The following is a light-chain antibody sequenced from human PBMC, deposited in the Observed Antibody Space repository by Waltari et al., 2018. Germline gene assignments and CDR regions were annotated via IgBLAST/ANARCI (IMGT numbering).Light chain of an antibody. Sequence: EIVLTPSPATLSLSPGESAPLSCRTSQSVTRALAWYQQKPGQAPRLLIYGASNRATGIPDRCSGSGSGTDFSLTISSLEPEDFAVYYCQHYLRLPVTFGQGTKVEVK. CDR2: GAS. CDR3: QHYLRLPVT. V-gene: IGKV3-20*01. J-gene: IGKJ1*01. CDR1: QSVTRA.